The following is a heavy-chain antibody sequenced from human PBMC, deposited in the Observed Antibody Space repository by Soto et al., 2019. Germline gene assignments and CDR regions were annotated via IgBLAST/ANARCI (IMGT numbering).Heavy chain of an antibody. D-gene: IGHD4-17*01. CDR3: ATAPDLDYGDYH. Sequence: AASVKVSCKASGGTFGSYAISWVRQAPGQGLEWMGGFVPIFGTANYAQKFQGRVTMTADTSTDTAYMELSSLRSEDTAVYYCATAPDLDYGDYHRGQGTLVTLSS. CDR2: FVPIFGTA. CDR1: GGTFGSYA. V-gene: IGHV1-69*06. J-gene: IGHJ4*02.